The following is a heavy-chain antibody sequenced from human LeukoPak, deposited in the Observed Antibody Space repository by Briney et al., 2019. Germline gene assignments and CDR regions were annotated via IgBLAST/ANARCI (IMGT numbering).Heavy chain of an antibody. Sequence: GASVKVSCKTSGYSFTNYGITWVRQAPGQGLEWMGWISGYNSKPFYAQNFQGRVTMTTDTSTSTVYMELRSLRSDDTAVYYCARGIAARRGGSLYNWFDPWGQGTLATVSS. CDR3: ARGIAARRGGSLYNWFDP. CDR2: ISGYNSKP. J-gene: IGHJ5*02. D-gene: IGHD6-6*01. CDR1: GYSFTNYG. V-gene: IGHV1-18*01.